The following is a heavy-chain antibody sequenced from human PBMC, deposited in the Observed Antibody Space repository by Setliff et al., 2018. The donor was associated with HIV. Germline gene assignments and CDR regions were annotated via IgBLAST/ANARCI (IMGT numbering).Heavy chain of an antibody. CDR2: ISHSGNT. CDR3: ARGRGVVLSAILTF. CDR1: GESFSNYH. V-gene: IGHV4-34*01. D-gene: IGHD2-2*01. J-gene: IGHJ4*02. Sequence: SETLSLTCAVFGESFSNYHWNWFRQPPGGGLEWIGEISHSGNTDYNSSLKSRVTISVDTSKSQFSLKVNSVTAADTAVYYCARGRGVVLSAILTFWGQGTLVTVSS.